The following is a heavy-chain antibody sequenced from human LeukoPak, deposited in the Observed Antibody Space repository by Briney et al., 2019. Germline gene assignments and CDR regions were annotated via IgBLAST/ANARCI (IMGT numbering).Heavy chain of an antibody. Sequence: SETLSLTCTVSGGSISSSSYYWGWIRQPPGKGLEWIGSIYYSGSTYYNPSLKSRVTISVDTSKNQFSLKLSSVTAADTAVYYCASGKYYYDSSGYYIGGAFDIWGQGTMVTVSS. CDR3: ASGKYYYDSSGYYIGGAFDI. J-gene: IGHJ3*02. CDR1: GGSISSSSYY. V-gene: IGHV4-39*01. CDR2: IYYSGST. D-gene: IGHD3-22*01.